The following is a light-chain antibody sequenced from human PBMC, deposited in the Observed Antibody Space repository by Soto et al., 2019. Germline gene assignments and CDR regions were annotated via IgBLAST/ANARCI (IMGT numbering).Light chain of an antibody. CDR3: ATWDDSLNSPL. J-gene: IGLJ2*01. V-gene: IGLV1-44*01. Sequence: QLVLTQPPSASGTPGQTITISCSGSSSNIGSYTVHWYQLLPGTAPKLLIYSHNQRPSGVPDRFSGSKSGTSASLAISGLQSEDEADYYCATWDDSLNSPLFGGGTKLTVL. CDR2: SHN. CDR1: SSNIGSYT.